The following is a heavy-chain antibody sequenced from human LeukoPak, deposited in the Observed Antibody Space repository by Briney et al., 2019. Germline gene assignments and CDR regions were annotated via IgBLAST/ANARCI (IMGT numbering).Heavy chain of an antibody. CDR1: GGSFSGYY. CDR3: ETSSSATIDYFYDYIDV. CDR2: INHSGDT. V-gene: IGHV4-34*01. D-gene: IGHD2-15*01. Sequence: SETLSLTCSVNGGSFSGYYWSWIRQPPGKGLEWIGEINHSGDTNYNPSLKSRVTISGDTSKNQFSLKLSSVTAADTAVYYCETSSSATIDYFYDYIDVWGKGTTVTVSS. J-gene: IGHJ6*03.